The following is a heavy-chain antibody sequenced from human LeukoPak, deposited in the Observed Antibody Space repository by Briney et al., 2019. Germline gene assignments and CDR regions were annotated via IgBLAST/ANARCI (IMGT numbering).Heavy chain of an antibody. CDR3: ARGDTSSPSGTVVYYYYCMDV. J-gene: IGHJ6*03. CDR1: GYTFTSYY. D-gene: IGHD6-6*01. CDR2: INPSGGST. Sequence: GASVKVSCKASGYTFTSYYMHWVRQAPGQGLEWMGIINPSGGSTSYAQKFQGRVTMTRDTSTSTVYMELSSLRSEDTAVYYCARGDTSSPSGTVVYYYYCMDVWGKGTTVTVSS. V-gene: IGHV1-46*03.